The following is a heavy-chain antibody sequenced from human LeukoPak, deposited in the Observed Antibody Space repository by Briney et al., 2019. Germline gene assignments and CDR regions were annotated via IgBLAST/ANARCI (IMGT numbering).Heavy chain of an antibody. D-gene: IGHD6-6*01. CDR2: ISDDGRST. J-gene: IGHJ4*02. Sequence: GSLRLSCAASGFTFSNYGMSWVRQAPGKGLEWVSAISDDGRSTYYADSVQGRITISKDNSKKTLSLQMNNLRAEDTAVYYCAKRVPYSSSSVYFDYWGQGTLVTVSS. V-gene: IGHV3-23*01. CDR1: GFTFSNYG. CDR3: AKRVPYSSSSVYFDY.